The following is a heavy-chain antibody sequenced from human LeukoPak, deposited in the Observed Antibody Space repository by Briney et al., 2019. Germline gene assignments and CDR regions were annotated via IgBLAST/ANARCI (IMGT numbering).Heavy chain of an antibody. D-gene: IGHD3-10*01. CDR3: ARGRSLGY. CDR1: GGSFSGYY. V-gene: IGHV4-34*01. J-gene: IGHJ4*02. Sequence: SETLSLTCAVYGGSFSGYYWSWIRQPPGKGLEWIGEINHSGSTNYNPSLKSRVTISVDTSKNQFSLKLSSVTAADTAVYYCARGRSLGYWGQGTLVTVSS. CDR2: INHSGST.